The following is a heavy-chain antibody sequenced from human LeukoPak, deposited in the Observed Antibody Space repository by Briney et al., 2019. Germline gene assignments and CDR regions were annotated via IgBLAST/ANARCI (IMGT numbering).Heavy chain of an antibody. D-gene: IGHD2-15*01. CDR1: GFTFSSYA. Sequence: GGSLRLSCAASGFTFSSYAMSWVRQAPGKGLEWVSAISGSGGSTYYADSVKGRFTISRDNSKNTLYLQMNSLRAEDTAVYYCAKVSGYCSGGSCFNYWGPGTLVTVSS. V-gene: IGHV3-23*01. J-gene: IGHJ4*02. CDR2: ISGSGGST. CDR3: AKVSGYCSGGSCFNY.